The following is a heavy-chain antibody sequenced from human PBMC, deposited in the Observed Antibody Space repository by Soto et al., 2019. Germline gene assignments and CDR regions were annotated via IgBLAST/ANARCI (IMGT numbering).Heavy chain of an antibody. CDR3: ATLPHYDDPNAGF. J-gene: IGHJ4*01. V-gene: IGHV4-34*01. Sequence: SETLSLTCAVYGGSFSGYYWSWIRQPPGKGLEWIGEINHSGSTNYNPSLRSRVTISVDTSKNQFSLKLSSVTAADTAVYYCATLPHYDDPNAGFWGHGILVTVSS. CDR2: INHSGST. CDR1: GGSFSGYY. D-gene: IGHD4-17*01.